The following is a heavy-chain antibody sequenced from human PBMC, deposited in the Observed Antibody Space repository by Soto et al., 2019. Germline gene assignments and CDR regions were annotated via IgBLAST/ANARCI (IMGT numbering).Heavy chain of an antibody. CDR2: IKRVGSEK. V-gene: IGHV3-7*03. CDR3: TNVRASDDEFDY. CDR1: GFMFGSYW. D-gene: IGHD1-1*01. J-gene: IGHJ4*02. Sequence: GGSLRLSCTASGFMFGSYWMTWVRHVPGKGLQWVAHIKRVGSEKYYVDFVKGRFTISRDNADNSVFLDMNNLRADDTATYYWTNVRASDDEFDYWGQGALVTVSS.